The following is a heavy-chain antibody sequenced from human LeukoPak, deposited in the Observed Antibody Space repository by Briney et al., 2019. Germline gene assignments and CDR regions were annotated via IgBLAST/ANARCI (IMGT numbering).Heavy chain of an antibody. V-gene: IGHV3-64*01. J-gene: IGHJ4*02. CDR1: GFTFSSYA. Sequence: GGSLRLSCAASGFTFSSYAMHWVRQAPGKGLEYVSAISSNGGSTYYANSVKGRFTISRDNSKNTLYLQMGSLRAEDMAVYYCARPYRGRVADPFDYWGQGTLVTVSS. D-gene: IGHD6-19*01. CDR3: ARPYRGRVADPFDY. CDR2: ISSNGGST.